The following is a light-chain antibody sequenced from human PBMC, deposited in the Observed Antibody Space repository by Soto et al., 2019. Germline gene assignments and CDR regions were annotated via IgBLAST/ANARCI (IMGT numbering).Light chain of an antibody. J-gene: IGKJ1*01. CDR3: QQYNSYSPT. Sequence: DIQMAQSPSTLSASVGDRVAITCRGSQSIGTCLAWYRQELGKAPKLLIHKACILQRGVPSRFGGSGSGTDFTLTISSLHPDDFATYYCQQYNSYSPTFGQGTKVDIK. V-gene: IGKV1-5*03. CDR2: KAC. CDR1: QSIGTC.